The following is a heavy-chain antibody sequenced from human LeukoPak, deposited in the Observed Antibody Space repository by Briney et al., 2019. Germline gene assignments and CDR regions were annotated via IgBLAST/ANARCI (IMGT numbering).Heavy chain of an antibody. J-gene: IGHJ6*02. V-gene: IGHV3-30*19. D-gene: IGHD3-22*01. CDR2: ISYDGSDK. Sequence: GGSLRLSCAASGFTFSSYGMHWVRQAPGKGLEWVAVISYDGSDKYYADSVKGRFTISRDNSKNTLYLQMNSLRAEDTAVYYCARVLDGSGYYLTYYHYGMDVWGQGTTVSVSS. CDR3: ARVLDGSGYYLTYYHYGMDV. CDR1: GFTFSSYG.